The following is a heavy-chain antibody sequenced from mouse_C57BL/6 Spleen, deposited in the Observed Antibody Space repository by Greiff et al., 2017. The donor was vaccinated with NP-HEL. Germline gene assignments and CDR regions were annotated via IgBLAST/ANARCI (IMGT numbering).Heavy chain of an antibody. CDR2: TDPNSGGT. V-gene: IGHV1-72*01. J-gene: IGHJ3*01. Sequence: QVQLQQSGAELVKPGASVKLSCKASGYTFTSYWMHWVKQRPGRGLEWIGRTDPNSGGTKYNEKFKSKATLTVDKPSSTAYMQLSSLTSEDSAVYYCARAITTVVPFAYWGQGTLVTVSA. CDR3: ARAITTVVPFAY. CDR1: GYTFTSYW. D-gene: IGHD1-1*01.